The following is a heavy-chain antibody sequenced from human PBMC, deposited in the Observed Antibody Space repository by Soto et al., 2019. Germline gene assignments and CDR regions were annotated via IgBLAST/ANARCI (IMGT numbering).Heavy chain of an antibody. CDR1: GFTFSSYS. Sequence: GGSLRLSCAASGFTFSSYSMNWVRQAPGKGLEWVSYISSSSSTIYYADSVKGRFTISRDNAKNSLYLQMNSLRAEGTAVYYCARSEFLEWLSCDYWGQGTLVTVSS. CDR2: ISSSSSTI. CDR3: ARSEFLEWLSCDY. V-gene: IGHV3-48*01. J-gene: IGHJ4*02. D-gene: IGHD3-3*01.